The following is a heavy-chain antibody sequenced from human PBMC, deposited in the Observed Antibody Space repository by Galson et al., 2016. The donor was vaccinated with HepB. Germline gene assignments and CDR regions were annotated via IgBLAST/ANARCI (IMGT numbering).Heavy chain of an antibody. J-gene: IGHJ4*02. D-gene: IGHD6-13*01. Sequence: SLRLSCATSGFTFGDYAMAWFRQAPGKGLEWVGFIRSNSYGGTTEYAASVQGRFTILRDDSRGIAYLQMNSLKTEDTAVYYCGRDLAEAAFVWGQGTLVTVAS. CDR1: GFTFGDYA. V-gene: IGHV3-49*03. CDR2: IRSNSYGGTT. CDR3: GRDLAEAAFV.